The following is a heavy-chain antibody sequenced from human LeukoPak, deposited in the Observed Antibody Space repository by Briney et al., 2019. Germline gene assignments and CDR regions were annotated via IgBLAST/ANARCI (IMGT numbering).Heavy chain of an antibody. CDR3: AIGGIHPRAFDI. CDR2: IIPIFGTA. Sequence: SVKVSCKASGGTFSSYAISWVRQAPGQGLERMGGIIPIFGTANYAQKFQGRVTITADKSTSTAYMELSSLRSEDTAVYYCAIGGIHPRAFDIWGQGAMVTVSS. J-gene: IGHJ3*02. V-gene: IGHV1-69*06. CDR1: GGTFSSYA. D-gene: IGHD5-18*01.